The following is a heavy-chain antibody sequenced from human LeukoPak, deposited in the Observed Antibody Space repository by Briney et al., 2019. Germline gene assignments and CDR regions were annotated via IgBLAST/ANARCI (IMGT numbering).Heavy chain of an antibody. J-gene: IGHJ4*02. CDR1: GGSISSYY. V-gene: IGHV4-59*01. CDR3: ARATYYYDSSGYAY. D-gene: IGHD3-22*01. Sequence: SETLSLTCTVSGGSISSYYWSWIRQPPGKGLEWIGYMYYSGSTNYNPSLKSRVTISVDTSKNQFSLKLSSVTAADTAVYYCARATYYYDSSGYAYWGQGTLVTVSS. CDR2: MYYSGST.